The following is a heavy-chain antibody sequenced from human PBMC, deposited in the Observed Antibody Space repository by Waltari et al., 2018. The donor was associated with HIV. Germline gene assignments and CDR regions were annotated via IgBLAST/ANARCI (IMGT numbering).Heavy chain of an antibody. CDR1: GFTFSSYG. J-gene: IGHJ6*02. V-gene: IGHV3-33*01. D-gene: IGHD3-10*01. CDR3: ARDEGSGSPSYYYYYGMDV. Sequence: QVQLVESGGGVVQPGRYLRLSCAASGFTFSSYGMHWVRQAPVKALEWVAVIWYDGTNKYYADSVKGRFTISRDNSKNTLYLQMNSLRAEDTAVYYCARDEGSGSPSYYYYYGMDVWGQGTTVTVSS. CDR2: IWYDGTNK.